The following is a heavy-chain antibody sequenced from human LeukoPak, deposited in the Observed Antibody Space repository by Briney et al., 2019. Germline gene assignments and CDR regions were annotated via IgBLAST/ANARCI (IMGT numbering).Heavy chain of an antibody. CDR1: GGTFSSYA. CDR2: IIPIFGTA. J-gene: IGHJ5*02. D-gene: IGHD2-2*01. CDR3: ARDRHCSSTSCYWFDP. V-gene: IGHV1-69*05. Sequence: SVKVSCKASGGTFSSYAISWVRQAPGQGLEWMGGIIPIFGTANYAQKFQGRVTITTDESRSTAYMELSSLRSEDTAVYYCARDRHCSSTSCYWFDPWGQGTLVTVSS.